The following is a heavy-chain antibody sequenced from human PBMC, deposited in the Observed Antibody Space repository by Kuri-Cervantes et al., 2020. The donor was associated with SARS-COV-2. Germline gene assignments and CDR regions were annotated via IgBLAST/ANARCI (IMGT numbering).Heavy chain of an antibody. CDR2: IYYSGTT. CDR1: SDSITSCY. CDR3: ARGGGGYCSSTSCYSYYYMDV. J-gene: IGHJ6*03. Sequence: SETLSLTCTVSSDSITSCYWSWIRQPPGKGLEWIGYIYYSGTTNYNPSLKSRVTISVDTSKNQFSLKLSFVTAADTAVYYCARGGGGYCSSTSCYSYYYMDVWGKGTTVTVSS. V-gene: IGHV4-59*01. D-gene: IGHD2-2*02.